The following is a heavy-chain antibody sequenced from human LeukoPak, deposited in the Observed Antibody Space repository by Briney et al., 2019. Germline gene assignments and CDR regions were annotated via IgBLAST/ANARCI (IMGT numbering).Heavy chain of an antibody. D-gene: IGHD3-10*01. CDR1: GGSISNYY. V-gene: IGHV4-4*07. J-gene: IGHJ6*02. CDR3: ARVPILLWFGKYYYYGMDV. CDR2: IYTSGST. Sequence: SETLSLTCTVSGGSISNYYWSWIRQPAGEGLEWIGRIYTSGSTKYNPSLKSRVTISVDTSKNQFSLKLSSVTAADTAVYYCARVPILLWFGKYYYYGMDVWGQGTTVTVSS.